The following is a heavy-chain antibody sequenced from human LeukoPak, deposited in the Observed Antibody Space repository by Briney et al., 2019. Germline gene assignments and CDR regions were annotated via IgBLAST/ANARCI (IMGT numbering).Heavy chain of an antibody. CDR1: GFTFSSYG. CDR3: ARDCTNGVCYGTDFDY. D-gene: IGHD2-8*01. CDR2: IWYDGSNK. Sequence: GGSLRLSCAASGFTFSSYGMHWVRQAPGKGLEWVAVIWYDGSNKYYADSVRGRFTISRDNSKNTLYLQMDSLRAEDTAVYYCARDCTNGVCYGTDFDYWGQGTLVTVSS. V-gene: IGHV3-33*01. J-gene: IGHJ4*02.